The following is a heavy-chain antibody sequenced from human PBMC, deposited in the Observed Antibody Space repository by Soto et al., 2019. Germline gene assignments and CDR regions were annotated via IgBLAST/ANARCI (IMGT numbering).Heavy chain of an antibody. CDR1: GYRFTSYG. CDR2: ISSNNGDT. V-gene: IGHV1-18*01. CDR3: ARDDASSSSARAFDI. Sequence: QVELVQSGTEVKKPGASVKVSCKASGYRFTSYGVSWVRQAPGQGLEWMGWISSNNGDTTYAQEVQGRVTMTTDTSTSTVYMELRRLRADDTAVYYCARDDASSSSARAFDIWGQGTTLIVSS. J-gene: IGHJ3*02. D-gene: IGHD6-13*01.